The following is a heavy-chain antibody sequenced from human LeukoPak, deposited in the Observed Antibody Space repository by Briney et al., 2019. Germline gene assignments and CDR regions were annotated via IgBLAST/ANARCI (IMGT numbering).Heavy chain of an antibody. V-gene: IGHV1-2*02. CDR1: GGTFSSYA. D-gene: IGHD3-3*01. J-gene: IGHJ4*02. CDR2: INPNSGGT. CDR3: ARVIGRFLEWEDY. Sequence: ASVKVSCKASGGTFSSYAISWVRQAPGQGLEWMGWINPNSGGTNYAQKFQGRVTMTRDTSISTAYMELSRLRSDNTAVYYCARVIGRFLEWEDYWGQGTLVTVSS.